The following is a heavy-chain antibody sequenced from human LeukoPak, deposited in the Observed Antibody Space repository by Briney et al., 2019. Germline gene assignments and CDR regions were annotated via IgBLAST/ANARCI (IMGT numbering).Heavy chain of an antibody. Sequence: GGSLRLSCAASGFTFSSYGMHWVRQAPGKGLEWVAVISYDGSNKYYADSVKGRFTISRDNSKNTLYLQMNSLRAEDTAVYYCAKDLDSWYMIGAFDIWGQGTMATVSS. CDR1: GFTFSSYG. D-gene: IGHD6-13*01. CDR3: AKDLDSWYMIGAFDI. V-gene: IGHV3-30*18. J-gene: IGHJ3*02. CDR2: ISYDGSNK.